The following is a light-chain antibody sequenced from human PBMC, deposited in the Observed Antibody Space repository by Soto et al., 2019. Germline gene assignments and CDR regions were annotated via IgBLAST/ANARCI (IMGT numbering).Light chain of an antibody. CDR1: QPILRY. Sequence: DIQMTQYPSSLSASVGDRVTITCRASQPILRYLNWYQQKPGKAPKLLIYAASSLQSGVPSRFSGSGFGTDFTLSISSLQAEDFATYYCHQTYSTPRSFGQGTKLDIK. J-gene: IGKJ2*01. CDR2: AAS. CDR3: HQTYSTPRS. V-gene: IGKV1-39*01.